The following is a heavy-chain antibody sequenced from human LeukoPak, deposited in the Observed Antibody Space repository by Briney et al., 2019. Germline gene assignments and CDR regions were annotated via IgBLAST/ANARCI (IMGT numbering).Heavy chain of an antibody. CDR2: ISSSSSYI. J-gene: IGHJ4*02. CDR1: GFTFSSYS. Sequence: GGSLRLSCAASGFTFSSYSMNWVRQAPGKGLEGVSSISSSSSYIYYADSVKGRFTIYREKAKNSLYLQMNSLRAEDTAMYYCARLGGSGGHSVDYWGQGTLVTVSS. D-gene: IGHD3-10*01. V-gene: IGHV3-21*01. CDR3: ARLGGSGGHSVDY.